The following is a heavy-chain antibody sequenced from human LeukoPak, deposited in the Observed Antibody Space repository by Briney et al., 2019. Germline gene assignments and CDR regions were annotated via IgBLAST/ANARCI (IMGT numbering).Heavy chain of an antibody. CDR1: GYSFSSYW. J-gene: IGHJ4*02. D-gene: IGHD3-22*01. Sequence: GSLKISCKGSGYSFSSYWIGWVRQMPGKGLGWMGIIYPGDSNTRYRPSFQGQVTTSADKSISTAYLQWSSLKASDTGMYYCARRESSGYYYFDYWGQGTLVTVSS. CDR3: ARRESSGYYYFDY. V-gene: IGHV5-51*01. CDR2: IYPGDSNT.